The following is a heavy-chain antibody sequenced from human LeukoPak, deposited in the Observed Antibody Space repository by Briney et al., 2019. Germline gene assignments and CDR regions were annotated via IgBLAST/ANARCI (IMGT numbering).Heavy chain of an antibody. D-gene: IGHD2/OR15-2a*01. J-gene: IGHJ4*02. CDR3: VSFYETY. Sequence: GGSLRLSCAASGNYWMHWVRQVPGKGLVWVSHINSDGSWTSYADSVKGRFTISKDNAKNTVYLQMNSLRAEDTAVYYCVSFYETYWGRGTLVTDSS. V-gene: IGHV3-74*01. CDR1: GNYW. CDR2: INSDGSWT.